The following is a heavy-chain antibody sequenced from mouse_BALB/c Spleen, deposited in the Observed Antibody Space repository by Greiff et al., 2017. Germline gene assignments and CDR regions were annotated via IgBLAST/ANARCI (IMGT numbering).Heavy chain of an antibody. D-gene: IGHD2-1*01. CDR1: GFTFSSFG. CDR2: ISSGSSTI. Sequence: EVKVVESGGGLVQPGGSRKLSCAASGFTFSSFGMHWVRQAPEKGLEWVAYISSGSSTIYYADTVKGRFTISRDNPKNTLFLQMTSLRSEDTAMYYCARPYGNYLDYWGQGTTLTVSS. CDR3: ARPYGNYLDY. V-gene: IGHV5-17*02. J-gene: IGHJ2*01.